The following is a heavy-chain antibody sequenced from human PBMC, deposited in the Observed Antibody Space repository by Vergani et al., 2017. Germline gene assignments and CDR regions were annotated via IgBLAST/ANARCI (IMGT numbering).Heavy chain of an antibody. J-gene: IGHJ5*02. Sequence: QVQLVASGGGLVRPGGSLRLSCAASGFIFSDYYMTWIRQTPGTGLEWLAHISDGGETKMYAESLKGRFTVSRDNTKNLLILQMKTLKVDDTATYYCGRKQSPASLMDKPIDIWGQGTLVTVSS. V-gene: IGHV3-11*01. CDR3: GRKQSPASLMDKPIDI. CDR1: GFIFSDYY. D-gene: IGHD1/OR15-1a*01. CDR2: ISDGGETK.